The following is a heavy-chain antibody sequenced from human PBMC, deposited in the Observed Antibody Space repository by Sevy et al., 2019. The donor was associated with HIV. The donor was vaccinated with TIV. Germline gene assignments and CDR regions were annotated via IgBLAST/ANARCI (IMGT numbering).Heavy chain of an antibody. J-gene: IGHJ6*02. CDR3: AKGLYCSSTSCYAGYGMDV. D-gene: IGHD2-2*01. V-gene: IGHV3-43*01. Sequence: GGSLRLSCAASGFTFDDYTMHWVRQAPGKGLERVSLISWDGGSTYYADSVKGRFTISRDNSKNSLYLQMNSLRTEDTALYYCAKGLYCSSTSCYAGYGMDVWGQGTTVTVS. CDR1: GFTFDDYT. CDR2: ISWDGGST.